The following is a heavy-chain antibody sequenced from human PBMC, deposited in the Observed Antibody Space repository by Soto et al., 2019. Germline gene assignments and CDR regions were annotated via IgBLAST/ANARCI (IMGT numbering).Heavy chain of an antibody. CDR1: GGTFSSYN. V-gene: IGHV1-69*08. CDR2: IIPNLGIA. Sequence: QVQMVQSGAEVKKSGSSVKVSCKASGGTFSSYNISWARQAPGQGLEWMGRIIPNLGIANYAQTLKGRVKITADKTPSTAYMELSSLRSENTAVYYCARDYRVMQIDYWRQGTLVTVSS. J-gene: IGHJ4*02. D-gene: IGHD3-16*01. CDR3: ARDYRVMQIDY.